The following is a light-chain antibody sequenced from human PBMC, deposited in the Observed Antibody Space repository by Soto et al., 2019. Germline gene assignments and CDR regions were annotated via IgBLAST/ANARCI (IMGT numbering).Light chain of an antibody. CDR1: SSDVGGYNY. CDR3: SSYTSSTSVA. J-gene: IGLJ2*01. Sequence: QSALTQPASVSGSPGQSITISCTGTSSDVGGYNYVSWYQQHPGKAPKLIIYAVSNRPSGVSHRFSGSKSGNTASLAISGLQAEDEAEYYCSSYTSSTSVAFCGGTKLTVL. V-gene: IGLV2-14*01. CDR2: AVS.